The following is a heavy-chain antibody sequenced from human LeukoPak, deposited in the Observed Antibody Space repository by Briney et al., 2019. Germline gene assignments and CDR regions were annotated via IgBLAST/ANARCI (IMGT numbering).Heavy chain of an antibody. J-gene: IGHJ4*02. CDR1: GFTFGDYA. CDR2: IRSKAYGGTT. Sequence: GGSLRLSCTASGFTFGDYAMSWVRLAPGKGLEWVSFIRSKAYGGTTEYAASVKGRFTISRDDSKSIAYLQMNSLKTEDTAVYYCTRVSLVAASVFFDYWGQGTLVTVSS. D-gene: IGHD2-15*01. CDR3: TRVSLVAASVFFDY. V-gene: IGHV3-49*04.